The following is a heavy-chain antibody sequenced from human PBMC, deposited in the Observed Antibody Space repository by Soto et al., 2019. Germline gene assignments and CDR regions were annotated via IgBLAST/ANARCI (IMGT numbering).Heavy chain of an antibody. CDR3: ARPSGLLGQYSALPEF. V-gene: IGHV1-69*19. CDR2: IIPIFHST. D-gene: IGHD5-12*01. CDR1: GDSFSSYT. J-gene: IGHJ4*02. Sequence: QVQLVQSGAEARKPGSSVKISCTVSGDSFSSYTLTRVRQAPGQGLEWMGGIIPIFHSTIYSQRFKGRVTFTADDSTNTAYLQLTNLRFDDTAIYYCARPSGLLGQYSALPEFWGQGTLVSVSS.